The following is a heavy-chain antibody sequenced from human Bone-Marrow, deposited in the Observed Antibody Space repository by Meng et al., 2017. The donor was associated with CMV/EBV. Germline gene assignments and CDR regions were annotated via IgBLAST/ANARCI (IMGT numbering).Heavy chain of an antibody. CDR1: GFPFNAYT. J-gene: IGHJ6*02. Sequence: GESLKISCAASGFPFNAYTFHWVRQAPGKGLEWVAFIRHDASTDSVKGRFTISRDNSKNTLYLQKNSLRVEDTAVYYCAKPILPYGPRVSYGMDVWGQGTTVTVSS. D-gene: IGHD4-17*01. CDR2: IRHDAST. V-gene: IGHV3-30*02. CDR3: AKPILPYGPRVSYGMDV.